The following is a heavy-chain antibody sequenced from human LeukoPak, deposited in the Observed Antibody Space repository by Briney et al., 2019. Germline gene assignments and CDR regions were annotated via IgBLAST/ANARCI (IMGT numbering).Heavy chain of an antibody. J-gene: IGHJ4*02. CDR1: EFSFGNYA. Sequence: GGSLRLSCAASEFSFGNYAVHWVRQAPGKGLEWVAVVSHDGSKKYYADSVKGRFTISRDNSKNTLYLQMNSLRAEDTAVYSCARVASSYSSTLDYYFDYWGQGTLVTVSS. V-gene: IGHV3-30*04. D-gene: IGHD6-13*01. CDR3: ARVASSYSSTLDYYFDY. CDR2: VSHDGSKK.